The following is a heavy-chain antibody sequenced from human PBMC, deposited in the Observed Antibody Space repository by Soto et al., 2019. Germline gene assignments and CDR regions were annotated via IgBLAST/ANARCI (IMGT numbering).Heavy chain of an antibody. CDR1: GFAFSTYA. CDR2: ISGSGGSS. Sequence: GGSLRLSCAASGFAFSTYAMTWVRQAPGKGLEWVSVISGSGGSSYYADSVKGRFTISRDNSKNTLFLQMNGLRAEDTTVYYCAKVTKRAAAGRYEYYKYGMDVWGQGTTVTVSS. V-gene: IGHV3-23*01. CDR3: AKVTKRAAAGRYEYYKYGMDV. D-gene: IGHD6-13*01. J-gene: IGHJ6*02.